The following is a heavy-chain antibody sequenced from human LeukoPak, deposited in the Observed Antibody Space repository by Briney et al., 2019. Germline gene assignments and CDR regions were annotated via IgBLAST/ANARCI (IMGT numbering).Heavy chain of an antibody. CDR2: IYHSGST. CDR3: AGSRVPYGLDV. CDR1: GGSVSSNW. J-gene: IGHJ6*04. Sequence: SGTLSLTCVVSGGSVSSNWWSWVRQPPGKGLEWIGEIYHSGSTNYNPSLKSRVTMSVDNPKNAFFLKLSSVTAADTAVYYCAGSRVPYGLDVWGTGTTVTVSS. D-gene: IGHD1-26*01. V-gene: IGHV4-4*02.